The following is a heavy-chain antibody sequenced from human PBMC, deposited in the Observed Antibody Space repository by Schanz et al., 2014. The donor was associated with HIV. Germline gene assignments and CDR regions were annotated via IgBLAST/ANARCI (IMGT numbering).Heavy chain of an antibody. CDR2: ISGSGVST. V-gene: IGHV3-23*01. J-gene: IGHJ4*02. Sequence: EVQLLESGGGLVQPGGSLRLSCAASGFTFSSYAMSWVRQAPGKGLEWVSSISGSGVSTFYAGSVKGRFAISRDKSKNTLYLQMTTLRIDDTAVYYCAKPEYDSRGNSQSHFDYWGQGTLVTVSP. CDR1: GFTFSSYA. D-gene: IGHD3-22*01. CDR3: AKPEYDSRGNSQSHFDY.